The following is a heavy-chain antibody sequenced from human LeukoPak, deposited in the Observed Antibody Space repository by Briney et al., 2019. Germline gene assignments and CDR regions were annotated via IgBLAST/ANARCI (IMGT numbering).Heavy chain of an antibody. J-gene: IGHJ4*02. V-gene: IGHV3-21*01. CDR3: ARLYSRVGPFDY. Sequence: GGSLRLSCAASGFTFSDYSMNWVRQAPGKGLEWVASTSSSSPYIYYTYSVKGRFTISRDNAKNSLYLQMNSLRAEDTAVYYCARLYSRVGPFDYWGQGTLVTVSS. D-gene: IGHD5-18*01. CDR1: GFTFSDYS. CDR2: TSSSSPYI.